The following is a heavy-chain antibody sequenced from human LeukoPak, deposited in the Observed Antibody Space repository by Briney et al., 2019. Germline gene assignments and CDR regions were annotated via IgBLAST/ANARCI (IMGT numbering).Heavy chain of an antibody. CDR3: ATHAYGDYWYFHL. CDR2: IYYSGST. V-gene: IGHV4-59*12. D-gene: IGHD4-17*01. Sequence: PSETLSLTCTVSGGSISSYYWSWIRQPPGKGLEWIGYIYYSGSTNYNPSLKSRVTISVDTSKNQFSLTLSSVTAADTAVYYCATHAYGDYWYFHLWGRGTLVAVSS. CDR1: GGSISSYY. J-gene: IGHJ2*01.